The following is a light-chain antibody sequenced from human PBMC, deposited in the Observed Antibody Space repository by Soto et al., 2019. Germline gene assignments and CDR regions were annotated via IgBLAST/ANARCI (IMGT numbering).Light chain of an antibody. V-gene: IGKV3-11*01. Sequence: EIVLTQSPATLSLSPGERATLSCRASQSVSRYLAWYQQKPGQAPRLLIYDASNRATGIPARFSGSGSGTDFTLTISSLEPEDFAIYYCQQRSDWTSTFGGGTKVQIK. CDR3: QQRSDWTST. J-gene: IGKJ4*01. CDR2: DAS. CDR1: QSVSRY.